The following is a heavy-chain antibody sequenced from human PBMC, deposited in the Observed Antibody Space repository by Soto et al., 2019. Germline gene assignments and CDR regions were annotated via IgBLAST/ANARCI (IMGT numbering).Heavy chain of an antibody. J-gene: IGHJ4*02. D-gene: IGHD2-8*02. CDR3: ARDKITGLFDY. Sequence: GGPLRLSCXAAGFTCSSYAMHWVRQAPGKGLEWVAVISYDGSNKYYADSVKGRFTISRDNSKNTLYLQMNSLRAEDTAVYYCARDKITGLFDYWGQGTLVTVSS. CDR2: ISYDGSNK. CDR1: GFTCSSYA. V-gene: IGHV3-30-3*01.